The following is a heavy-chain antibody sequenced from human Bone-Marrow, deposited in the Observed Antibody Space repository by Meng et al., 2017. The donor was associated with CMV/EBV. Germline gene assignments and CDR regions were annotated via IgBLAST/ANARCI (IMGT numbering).Heavy chain of an antibody. CDR2: ISGSGGRT. V-gene: IGHV3-23*01. D-gene: IGHD2-2*01. CDR3: ARGISHLLLLDY. J-gene: IGHJ4*02. CDR1: GFTFSSYA. Sequence: GGSLRLSCAASGFTFSSYAMSWVRQAQGKGLEWVSAISGSGGRTYYADSVKGRFTITRDNSKNTLYLQMSSLRAEDTALYYCARGISHLLLLDYWGQGTLVTVSS.